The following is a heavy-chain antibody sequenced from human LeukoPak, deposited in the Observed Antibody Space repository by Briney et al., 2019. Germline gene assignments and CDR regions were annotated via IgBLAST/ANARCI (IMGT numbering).Heavy chain of an antibody. D-gene: IGHD3-22*01. CDR3: AREGSDSSGYYPRAFDY. CDR2: IWYDGSNK. Sequence: PGGSLRLSCAAPGFTFSSYGMHWVRQAPGKGLEWVAVIWYDGSNKYYADSVKGRFTISRDNSKNTLYLQMNSLRAEDTAVYYCAREGSDSSGYYPRAFDYWGQGTLVTVSS. J-gene: IGHJ4*02. CDR1: GFTFSSYG. V-gene: IGHV3-33*01.